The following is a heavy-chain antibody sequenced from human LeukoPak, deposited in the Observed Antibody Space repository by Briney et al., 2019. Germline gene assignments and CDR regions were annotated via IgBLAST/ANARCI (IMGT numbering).Heavy chain of an antibody. CDR2: ISSSGSTI. J-gene: IGHJ4*02. Sequence: GGSLRLSCAASGFTFSSYEMNWVRQAPGKGLEWVSYISSSGSTIYYADSVKGRFTISRDNAKNSLYLQMNSLRAVDTAVYYCARERDSSGWFDGYYFDYWGQGTLVTVSS. D-gene: IGHD6-19*01. CDR1: GFTFSSYE. V-gene: IGHV3-48*03. CDR3: ARERDSSGWFDGYYFDY.